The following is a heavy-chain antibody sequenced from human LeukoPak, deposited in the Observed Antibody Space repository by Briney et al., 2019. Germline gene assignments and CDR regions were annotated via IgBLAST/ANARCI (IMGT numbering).Heavy chain of an antibody. J-gene: IGHJ4*02. V-gene: IGHV3-30*02. CDR1: GFTFSSYA. CDR2: IRYDGTTK. Sequence: QPGGSLRLSCAASGFTFSSYAMSWVRQAPGKGLEWVAFIRYDGTTKYYADSVKGRFTISRDNSKNTLYLQMNSLRGEDTAVYYCVKDEVFSSGWYFDYWGQGTLVTVSS. CDR3: VKDEVFSSGWYFDY. D-gene: IGHD6-19*01.